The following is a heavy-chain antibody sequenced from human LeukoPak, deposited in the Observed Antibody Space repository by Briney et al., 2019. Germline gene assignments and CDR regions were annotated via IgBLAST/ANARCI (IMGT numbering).Heavy chain of an antibody. V-gene: IGHV3-23*01. D-gene: IGHD6-13*01. J-gene: IGHJ5*02. CDR1: GFTFSSYA. CDR3: AKDQEQLVQSSYNWFDP. Sequence: PGGFLRLSCAASGFTFSSYAMSWARQAPGKGLEWVSAISGSGGSTYYADSVKGRFTISRDNSKNTLYLQMNSLRAEDTAVYYCAKDQEQLVQSSYNWFDPWGQGTLVTVSS. CDR2: ISGSGGST.